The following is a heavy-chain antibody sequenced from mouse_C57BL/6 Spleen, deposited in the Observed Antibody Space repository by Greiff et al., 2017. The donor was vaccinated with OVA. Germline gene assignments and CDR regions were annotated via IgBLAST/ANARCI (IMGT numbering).Heavy chain of an antibody. Sequence: QVQLKQSGAELVRPGASVKLSCKASGYTFTDYYINWVKQRPGQGLEWIARIYPGSGNTYYNEKFKGKATLTAEKSSSTAYMQLSSLTSEDSAVYFGARYDYDRDFDAMDYWGQGTSVTVSS. J-gene: IGHJ4*01. CDR1: GYTFTDYY. CDR2: IYPGSGNT. D-gene: IGHD2-4*01. CDR3: ARYDYDRDFDAMDY. V-gene: IGHV1-76*01.